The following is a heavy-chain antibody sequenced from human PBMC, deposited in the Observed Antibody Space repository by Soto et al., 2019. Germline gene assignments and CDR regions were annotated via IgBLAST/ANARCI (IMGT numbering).Heavy chain of an antibody. CDR1: GGSISSGDYY. Sequence: QVQLQESGPGLVKPSETLSLTCTVSGGSISSGDYYWSWIRQPPGKGLEWIGYIYYRGNTYYNPSLKSRVTISADTAKKQFSLKLNTMTAGDTAVYYCARDSSRVAAALGPSFDYWGQGTLVTVSS. J-gene: IGHJ4*02. D-gene: IGHD2-2*01. V-gene: IGHV4-30-4*01. CDR2: IYYRGNT. CDR3: ARDSSRVAAALGPSFDY.